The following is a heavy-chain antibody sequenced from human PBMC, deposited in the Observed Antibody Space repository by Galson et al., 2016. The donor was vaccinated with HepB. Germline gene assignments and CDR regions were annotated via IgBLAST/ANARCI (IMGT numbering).Heavy chain of an antibody. Sequence: SLRLSCAASGFTFNNYDMTWDRQAPGKGLGWVSTISGSGGSTDYADSVKGRFTISRDNSKNTLYLQMNSLRAEDTAVYYCAKDSPYWVPLGYYYGMDVWGQGTTVTVSS. J-gene: IGHJ6*02. CDR3: AKDSPYWVPLGYYYGMDV. CDR2: ISGSGGST. V-gene: IGHV3-23*01. CDR1: GFTFNNYD. D-gene: IGHD2-15*01.